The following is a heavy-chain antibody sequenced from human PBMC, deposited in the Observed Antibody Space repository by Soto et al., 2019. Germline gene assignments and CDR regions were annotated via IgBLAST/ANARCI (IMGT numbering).Heavy chain of an antibody. J-gene: IGHJ4*02. CDR1: GGSTTSDY. CDR3: VRDLNGSGDY. Sequence: GGSTTSDYWSWIRQPPGKGLEWLGYIFHSLGAKYNPSLGSRGTISLDTSKNQLSLSLRSVTAADTAIYFCVRDLNGSGDYWGQGTLVTVSS. CDR2: IFHSLGA. D-gene: IGHD3-10*01. V-gene: IGHV4-59*01.